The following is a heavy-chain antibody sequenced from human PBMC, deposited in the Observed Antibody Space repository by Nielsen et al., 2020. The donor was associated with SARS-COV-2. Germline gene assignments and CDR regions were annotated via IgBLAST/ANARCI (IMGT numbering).Heavy chain of an antibody. J-gene: IGHJ6*02. D-gene: IGHD6-6*01. CDR2: ISAYNGNT. Sequence: ASVKVSCKASGYTFTSYGISWVRQAPGQGLEWMGWISAYNGNTNYAQKLQGRVTMTTDTSTSTAYMELRSLRSDDTAVYYCARAWQLVGGYYGMDVWGQGTTVTVSS. V-gene: IGHV1-18*01. CDR3: ARAWQLVGGYYGMDV. CDR1: GYTFTSYG.